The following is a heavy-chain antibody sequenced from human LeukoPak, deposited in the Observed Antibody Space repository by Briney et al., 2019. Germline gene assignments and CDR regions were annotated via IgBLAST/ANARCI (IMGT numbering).Heavy chain of an antibody. V-gene: IGHV3-30*04. CDR3: ARATNYYYDSSGYAPDFDY. Sequence: GGSLRLSCAASGFTFSSYAMHWVRQAPGKGLEWVALISYDASNKYYVDSVKGRFTISRDNSENTLYLQMNSLRAEDTAVYYCARATNYYYDSSGYAPDFDYWGQGTLVTVSS. J-gene: IGHJ4*02. CDR1: GFTFSSYA. D-gene: IGHD3-22*01. CDR2: ISYDASNK.